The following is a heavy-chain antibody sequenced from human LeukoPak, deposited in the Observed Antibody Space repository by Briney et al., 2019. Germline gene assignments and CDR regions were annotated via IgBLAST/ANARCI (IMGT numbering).Heavy chain of an antibody. J-gene: IGHJ4*02. Sequence: GGSLRLSCAASGFTFSNAWMSWVRQAAGKGLEWVGRIKSKTDGGTTDYAAPVKGRFTISRDDSKNTLYLQMNSLKTEDTAVYYCTTWPAAHLKFDYWGQGTLVTVSS. CDR3: TTWPAAHLKFDY. D-gene: IGHD2-2*01. CDR1: GFTFSNAW. V-gene: IGHV3-15*01. CDR2: IKSKTDGGTT.